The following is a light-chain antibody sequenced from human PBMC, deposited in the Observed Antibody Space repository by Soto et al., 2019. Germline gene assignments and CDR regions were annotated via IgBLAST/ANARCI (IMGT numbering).Light chain of an antibody. Sequence: QSVLTQPASVSGSPGQSITISCTGTSSDAGGYNYVSWYQQHPGKAPKLMIYDVSNRPSGVSNRFSGSKSGNTASLTISGLQAEDEADYYCSSYTSSSVVFGGGTQLTVL. J-gene: IGLJ2*01. CDR1: SSDAGGYNY. V-gene: IGLV2-14*01. CDR3: SSYTSSSVV. CDR2: DVS.